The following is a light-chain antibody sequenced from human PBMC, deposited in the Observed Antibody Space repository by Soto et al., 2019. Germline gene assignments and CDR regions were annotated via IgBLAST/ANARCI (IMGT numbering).Light chain of an antibody. CDR2: DVS. Sequence: DIQMTHSPSTLSASVGDRVIITCRASQSISRRLAWYQQKPGKAPRLLIYDVSTLESGVPSRFSGSGSGTEFTLTISGLQPDDFATYYCQQYNSYSWTFXQGTKVDIK. CDR1: QSISRR. J-gene: IGKJ1*01. CDR3: QQYNSYSWT. V-gene: IGKV1-5*01.